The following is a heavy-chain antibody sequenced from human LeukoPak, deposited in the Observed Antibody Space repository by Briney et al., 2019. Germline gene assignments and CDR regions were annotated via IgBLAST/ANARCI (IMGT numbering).Heavy chain of an antibody. CDR3: ARAPLHCNGGKCYSDYFDY. J-gene: IGHJ4*02. CDR2: IKQDGSEK. CDR1: GFTFSSYW. D-gene: IGHD2-15*01. V-gene: IGHV3-7*01. Sequence: GGSLRLSCAASGFTFSSYWMSWVRQAPGKGLEWVANIKQDGSEKYYVDSVKGRFTISRDNAKNSLYLQMNSLRVDDTAVYFCARAPLHCNGGKCYSDYFDYWGQGTLVTVSS.